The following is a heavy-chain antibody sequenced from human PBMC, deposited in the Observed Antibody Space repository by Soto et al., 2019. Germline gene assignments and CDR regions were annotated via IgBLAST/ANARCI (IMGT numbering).Heavy chain of an antibody. CDR1: GFILRNYW. D-gene: IGHD3-10*01. CDR2: IKEDGSEK. CDR3: AKYGFLDP. Sequence: GGSLRLSCADSGFILRNYWMSWVRQAPGMGLQWVASIKEDGSEKYYVDPVKGRFTISRENAKNSLYLQMNSLRAEDTAVYYCAKYGFLDPWGQGVLVAV. V-gene: IGHV3-7*03. J-gene: IGHJ5*02.